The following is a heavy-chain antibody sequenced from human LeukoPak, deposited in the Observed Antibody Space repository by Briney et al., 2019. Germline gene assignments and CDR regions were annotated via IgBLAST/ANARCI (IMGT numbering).Heavy chain of an antibody. CDR1: GFTFSNYA. CDR3: AKSSAYYTNWFDP. J-gene: IGHJ5*02. V-gene: IGHV3-23*01. Sequence: GASLRLSCAASGFTFSNYAMSWVRQAPGKGLEWVSAIVGSGGSTYYADSVKGRFTISRDNPKNTLYLQMNSLRAEDTAVYYCAKSSAYYTNWFDPWGQGTLVTVSS. CDR2: IVGSGGST. D-gene: IGHD3-22*01.